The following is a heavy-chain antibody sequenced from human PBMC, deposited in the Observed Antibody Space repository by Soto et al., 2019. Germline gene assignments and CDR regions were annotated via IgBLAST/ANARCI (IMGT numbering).Heavy chain of an antibody. V-gene: IGHV1-69*02. D-gene: IGHD4-17*01. CDR3: ARGPDYGGNSYWYFDL. CDR1: GGTFSSYT. CDR2: IIPILGIA. Sequence: QVQLVQSGAEVKKPGSSVKVSCKASGGTFSSYTISWVRQAPGQGLEWMGRIIPILGIANYAQKFQGRVTITADKSTSTAYMELSSLRSEDTAVYYCARGPDYGGNSYWYFDLWGRGTLVTVSS. J-gene: IGHJ2*01.